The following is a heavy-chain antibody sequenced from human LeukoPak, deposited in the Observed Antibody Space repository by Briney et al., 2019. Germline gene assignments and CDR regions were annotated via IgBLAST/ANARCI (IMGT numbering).Heavy chain of an antibody. CDR1: GFTFSSYS. CDR3: ARDLGYSYHLVDDAFDI. D-gene: IGHD5-18*01. J-gene: IGHJ3*02. CDR2: ITSSSSYI. V-gene: IGHV3-21*01. Sequence: GGSLRLSCAASGFTFSSYSMNWVSQAPGKGLEWVSSITSSSSYIYYADSVKGRFTISRDNAKNSLYLQMNSLRAEDTAVYYCARDLGYSYHLVDDAFDIWGQGTMVTVSS.